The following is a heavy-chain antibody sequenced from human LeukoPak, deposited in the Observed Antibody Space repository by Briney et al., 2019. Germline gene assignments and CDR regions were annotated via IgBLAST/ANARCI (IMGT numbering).Heavy chain of an antibody. V-gene: IGHV3-23*01. CDR2: ISGSGGST. CDR3: AKEVVGATTWNLFDY. D-gene: IGHD1-26*01. CDR1: GFTFSSYA. Sequence: GGSPRLSCAASGFTFSSYAMSWVRQAPGKGLEWVSAISGSGGSTYYADSVKGRFTISRDNSKNTLYLQMNSLRAEDTAVYYCAKEVVGATTWNLFDYWGQGTLVTVSS. J-gene: IGHJ4*02.